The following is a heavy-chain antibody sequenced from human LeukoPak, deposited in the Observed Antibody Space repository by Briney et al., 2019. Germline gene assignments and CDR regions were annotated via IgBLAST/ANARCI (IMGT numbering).Heavy chain of an antibody. J-gene: IGHJ5*02. Sequence: GGSLRLSCAASGFTFSSYSMNWVRQAPGKGLEWVSSISSSSSYIYYADSVKGRFTISRDNAKNSLYLQMNSLRAEDTVVYYCARDRVVVTASPNWFDPWGQGTLVTVSS. CDR2: ISSSSSYI. CDR1: GFTFSSYS. V-gene: IGHV3-21*01. D-gene: IGHD2-21*02. CDR3: ARDRVVVTASPNWFDP.